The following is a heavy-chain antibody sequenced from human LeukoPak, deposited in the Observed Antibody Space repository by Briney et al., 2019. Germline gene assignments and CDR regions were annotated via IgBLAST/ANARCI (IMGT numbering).Heavy chain of an antibody. Sequence: GGSLRLSCAASGFTFSSYEMNWVRQAPGKGLEWVSYISSSANTIYYADSVKGRFTISRDNAKHSLYLQMNSLRAEDTAVYYCATRSGWTFDYWGQGTLVTVSS. J-gene: IGHJ4*02. CDR2: ISSSANTI. V-gene: IGHV3-48*03. CDR3: ATRSGWTFDY. D-gene: IGHD2-15*01. CDR1: GFTFSSYE.